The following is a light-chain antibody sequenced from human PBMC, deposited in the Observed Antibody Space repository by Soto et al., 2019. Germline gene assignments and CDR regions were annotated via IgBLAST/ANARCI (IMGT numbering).Light chain of an antibody. CDR2: ANN. CDR1: SSNIGAGYD. J-gene: IGLJ1*01. CDR3: QSYDSSLSGFYV. Sequence: VLTQPPSVSGAPGQRVTISCTGSSSNIGAGYDVHWYQQLPGRAPKLLIYANNNRPSGVPDRFSGSRSGTSASLAITGLQAEDEADYSCQSYDSSLSGFYVFGTGTKVTV. V-gene: IGLV1-40*01.